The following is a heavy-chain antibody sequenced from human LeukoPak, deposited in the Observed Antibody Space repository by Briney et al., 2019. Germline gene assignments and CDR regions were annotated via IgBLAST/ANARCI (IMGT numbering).Heavy chain of an antibody. D-gene: IGHD1-14*01. Sequence: GGSLRLSCAASGFTFSSYGMHWVRQAPGKGLEWVAFIRYDGSNKYYADPVKGRFTISRDNSKNTLYLQMNSLRAEDTAVYYCARVGFPEEADQLDYWGQGTLVTVSS. V-gene: IGHV3-30*02. CDR3: ARVGFPEEADQLDY. CDR1: GFTFSSYG. CDR2: IRYDGSNK. J-gene: IGHJ4*02.